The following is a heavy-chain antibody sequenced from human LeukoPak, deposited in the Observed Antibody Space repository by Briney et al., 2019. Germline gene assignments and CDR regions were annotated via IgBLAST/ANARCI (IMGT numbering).Heavy chain of an antibody. J-gene: IGHJ5*02. V-gene: IGHV3-23*01. CDR2: VTGSGGAT. Sequence: PGGSLTLSCAASGFTLSSYTMSWVRQAPGPGLEWISSVTGSGGATFYAASVRGRFTISRDNSRSTLHLQMDSLRAEDTAVYYCAKGVSAGKVDWFDPWGQGTLVTVSS. D-gene: IGHD6-13*01. CDR3: AKGVSAGKVDWFDP. CDR1: GFTLSSYT.